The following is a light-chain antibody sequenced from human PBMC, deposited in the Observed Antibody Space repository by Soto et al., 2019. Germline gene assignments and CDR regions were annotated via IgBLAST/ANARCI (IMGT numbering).Light chain of an antibody. J-gene: IGLJ1*01. CDR3: SSYTSSDTPYV. CDR2: VVS. V-gene: IGLV2-14*01. Sequence: QSALTQPASVSGSPGQSITISCTGTSSDVGGFNYVSWYQQHPDKATKLIIYVVSNQPSGVSNRFSGSKSGNTSSLTISGLQAEDEAYYYCSSYTSSDTPYVFGTGTKLTVL. CDR1: SSDVGGFNY.